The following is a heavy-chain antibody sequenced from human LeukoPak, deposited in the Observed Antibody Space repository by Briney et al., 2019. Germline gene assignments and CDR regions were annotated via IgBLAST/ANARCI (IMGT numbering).Heavy chain of an antibody. D-gene: IGHD3-9*01. CDR1: GGSISSSSYY. CDR2: IHYSGST. CDR3: ASLHNFDLYY. J-gene: IGHJ4*02. Sequence: PSETLSLTSTVPGGSISSSSYYWGWIRQPPGKGLEWIGSIHYSGSTYYNPSLNSRVTISEDTSKNQFSLKMSSVTAADTAVYYCASLHNFDLYYWGQGTLVTVSS. V-gene: IGHV4-39*01.